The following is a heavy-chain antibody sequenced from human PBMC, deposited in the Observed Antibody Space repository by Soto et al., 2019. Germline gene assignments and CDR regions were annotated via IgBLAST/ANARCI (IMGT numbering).Heavy chain of an antibody. CDR2: IIPIFGTA. V-gene: IGHV1-69*06. J-gene: IGHJ5*02. CDR3: ARPLGYCSSTRCPPVA. Sequence: AASVKVSCKASGGTFSSYAISWVRQAPGQGLEWMGGIIPIFGTANYAQKFQGRVTITADKSTSTAYMELSSLRSEDTAVYYCARPLGYCSSTRCPPVAWGQGTLVTVSS. CDR1: GGTFSSYA. D-gene: IGHD2-2*01.